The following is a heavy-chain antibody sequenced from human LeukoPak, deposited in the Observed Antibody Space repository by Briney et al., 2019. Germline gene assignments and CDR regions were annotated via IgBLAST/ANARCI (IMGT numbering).Heavy chain of an antibody. CDR2: INSDGSIT. V-gene: IGHV3-74*01. CDR1: GFAFSRYW. D-gene: IGHD2-2*02. Sequence: GGSLRLSCAASGFAFSRYWMHWVRQAPGKGLVWESDINSDGSITRYADSVKGRFTISRDNAKNTLYLQMNSLRAEDTAVYYCASRDYTSSKYWGQGTLVTVSS. CDR3: ASRDYTSSKY. J-gene: IGHJ4*02.